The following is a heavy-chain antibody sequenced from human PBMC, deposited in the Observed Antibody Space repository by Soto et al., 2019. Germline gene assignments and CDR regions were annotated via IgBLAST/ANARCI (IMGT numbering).Heavy chain of an antibody. Sequence: GGALRLSCAACEFTFSRYGMHWVRQAPGKGLEWVAVRWYDGSNKYYADSVKGRFTISRDNSKNTLYLQMNSLRAEDTAVYYCARDQAGDQLQLWIDYWGQGTLVTVSS. V-gene: IGHV3-33*01. CDR3: ARDQAGDQLQLWIDY. D-gene: IGHD2-2*01. CDR2: RWYDGSNK. CDR1: EFTFSRYG. J-gene: IGHJ4*02.